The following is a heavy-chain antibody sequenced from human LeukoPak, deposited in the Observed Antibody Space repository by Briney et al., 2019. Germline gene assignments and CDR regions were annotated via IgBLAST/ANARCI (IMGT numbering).Heavy chain of an antibody. V-gene: IGHV1-8*01. CDR3: ASGGWRYCSGGSCYRFDY. Sequence: ASVKVSCKASGYTFTSYDINWVRQATGQGLEWMGWMNPNSGNTGYAQKFQGRVTMTRNTSISTAYMELSSLRSEDTAVYYCASGGWRYCSGGSCYRFDYWGQGTLVTVSS. J-gene: IGHJ4*02. CDR2: MNPNSGNT. D-gene: IGHD2-15*01. CDR1: GYTFTSYD.